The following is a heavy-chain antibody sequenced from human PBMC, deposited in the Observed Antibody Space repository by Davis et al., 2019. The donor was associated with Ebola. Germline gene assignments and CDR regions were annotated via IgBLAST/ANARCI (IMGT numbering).Heavy chain of an antibody. CDR2: ISSSSSTI. Sequence: GGSLRLSCAAFGFTFSSYSMNWVRQAPGKGLEWVSYISSSSSTIYYADSVKGRFTISRDNAKNSLYLQMNSLRDEDTAVYYCARGMDCSSTSCYQRYYYYGMDVWGQGTTVTVSS. D-gene: IGHD2-2*01. CDR1: GFTFSSYS. V-gene: IGHV3-48*02. J-gene: IGHJ6*02. CDR3: ARGMDCSSTSCYQRYYYYGMDV.